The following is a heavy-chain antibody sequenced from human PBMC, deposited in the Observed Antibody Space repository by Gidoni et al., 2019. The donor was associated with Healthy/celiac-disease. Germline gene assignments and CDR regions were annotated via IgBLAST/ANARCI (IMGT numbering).Heavy chain of an antibody. CDR3: TRRGDEGSP. CDR1: GFPFSGSA. V-gene: IGHV3-73*01. Sequence: EVQLVESGGGLVQLGGSLRLSCAAPGFPFSGSAMHWVRQASGKGLEWVGRIRSKANSYATAYAASVKGRFTISRDDSKNTAYLQMNSLKTEDTAVYYCTRRGDEGSPWGQGTLVTVSS. J-gene: IGHJ4*02. CDR2: IRSKANSYAT. D-gene: IGHD2-15*01.